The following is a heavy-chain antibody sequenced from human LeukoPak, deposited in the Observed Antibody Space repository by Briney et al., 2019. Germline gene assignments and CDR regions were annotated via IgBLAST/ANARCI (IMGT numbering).Heavy chain of an antibody. CDR1: VFIFSNAW. Sequence: GGSLSLSCAASVFIFSNAWVSWVRQAPGKGLEWVGRIKSKTDGGTTDYAAPVKGRFTISRDDSKNTLYLQMNSLKTEHTAVYYCTTDRRPEGYWGQGTLVTVSS. V-gene: IGHV3-15*01. CDR2: IKSKTDGGTT. CDR3: TTDRRPEGY. J-gene: IGHJ4*02.